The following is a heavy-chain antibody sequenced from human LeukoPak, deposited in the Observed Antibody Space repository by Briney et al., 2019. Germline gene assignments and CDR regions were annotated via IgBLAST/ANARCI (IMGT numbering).Heavy chain of an antibody. J-gene: IGHJ4*02. V-gene: IGHV1-18*01. D-gene: IGHD6-25*01. Sequence: ASVKVSCKASDYTFTNFGTTWVRQAPGQGLEWMGWISAYNGNTSYGQKFQGRVTMTTDTSTSTAYMELRSLRSDDTAVYFCARTIREDSSGTFDYWGQGTLVTVSS. CDR1: DYTFTNFG. CDR3: ARTIREDSSGTFDY. CDR2: ISAYNGNT.